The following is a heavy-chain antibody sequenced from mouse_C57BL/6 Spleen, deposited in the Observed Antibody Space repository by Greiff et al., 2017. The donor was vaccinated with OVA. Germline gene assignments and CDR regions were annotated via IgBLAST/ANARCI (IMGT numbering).Heavy chain of an antibody. D-gene: IGHD1-1*01. J-gene: IGHJ1*03. V-gene: IGHV1-72*01. CDR2: IDPNSGGT. CDR1: GYTFTSYW. CDR3: ARVITTVVATRYFDV. Sequence: VQLQQPGAELVKPGASVKLSCKASGYTFTSYWMHWVKQRPGRGLEWIGRIDPNSGGTKYNEKFKSKATLTVDKPSSTAYMQLSSLTSEDSAVYYCARVITTVVATRYFDVWGTGTTVTVSS.